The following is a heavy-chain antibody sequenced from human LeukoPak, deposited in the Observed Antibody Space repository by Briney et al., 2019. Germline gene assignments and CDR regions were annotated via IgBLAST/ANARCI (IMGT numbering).Heavy chain of an antibody. J-gene: IGHJ3*02. CDR2: IYYSGST. CDR3: ARTSAVTTERDAFDI. V-gene: IGHV4-59*01. CDR1: GGSISSYY. D-gene: IGHD4-17*01. Sequence: SETLSLTCTVSGGSISSYYWSWIRQPPGKGLEWIGYIYYSGSTNYNPSLKSRVTISVDTSKNQFSLKLSSVTAADTAVYYCARTSAVTTERDAFDIWGQGTMVTVSS.